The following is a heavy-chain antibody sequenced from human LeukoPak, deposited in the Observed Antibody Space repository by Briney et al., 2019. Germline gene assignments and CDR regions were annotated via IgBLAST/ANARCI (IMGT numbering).Heavy chain of an antibody. CDR2: ICGSGGST. CDR1: GFTFSSYA. Sequence: GSLRLSFAASGFTFSSYAMSWGRQAPGEGLEGGSTICGSGGSTYYADSVKGRFTISRDNSKNTLYLQMNSLRAEDTDVYYCARRNYYDSSGLMGGFDYWGQGTLVTVSS. J-gene: IGHJ4*02. D-gene: IGHD3-22*01. CDR3: ARRNYYDSSGLMGGFDY. V-gene: IGHV3-23*01.